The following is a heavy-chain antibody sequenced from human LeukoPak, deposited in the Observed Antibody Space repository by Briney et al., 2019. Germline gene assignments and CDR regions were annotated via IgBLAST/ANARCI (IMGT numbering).Heavy chain of an antibody. J-gene: IGHJ4*02. CDR2: IYSGDTT. V-gene: IGHV3-66*01. Sequence: GSLRLSCAASGITVSTNYMSWVRQPPGKGLEWVSVIYSGDTTYYADSVKGRFTVSRDNSKNTLYLQMNNLEAEDTAVYYCARDLNYFFDHWGRGTLVTVSS. CDR3: ARDLNYFFDH. CDR1: GITVSTNY. D-gene: IGHD3-10*01.